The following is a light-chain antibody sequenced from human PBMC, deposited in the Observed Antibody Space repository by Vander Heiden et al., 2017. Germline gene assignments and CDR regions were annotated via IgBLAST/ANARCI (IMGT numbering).Light chain of an antibody. CDR3: RQWYTTANT. V-gene: IGKV1-39*01. Sequence: DIQMPQSPSSLSASVGDRVTITCRASQSISSYLNWYQQKPAKAPKLLIYTASSLQSAGPSRFSGRGSGTDFTRTISSQDPADFATYYCRQWYTTANTFGQGTRLEIK. CDR1: QSISSY. CDR2: TAS. J-gene: IGKJ2*01.